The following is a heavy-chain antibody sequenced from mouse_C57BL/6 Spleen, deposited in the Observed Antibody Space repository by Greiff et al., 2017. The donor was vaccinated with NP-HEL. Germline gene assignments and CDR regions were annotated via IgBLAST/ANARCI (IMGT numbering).Heavy chain of an antibody. CDR1: GFTFSDYG. Sequence: EVKLMESGGGLVKPGGSLKLSCAASGFTFSDYGMHWVRQAPEKGLEWVAYISSGSSTIYYADTVKGRFTISRDNANNTIFLQMTSMRPEDTAMYDCARNYYGGSSYGDYYAMDYWGQGTSVTVSS. D-gene: IGHD1-1*01. V-gene: IGHV5-17*01. CDR2: ISSGSSTI. J-gene: IGHJ4*01. CDR3: ARNYYGGSSYGDYYAMDY.